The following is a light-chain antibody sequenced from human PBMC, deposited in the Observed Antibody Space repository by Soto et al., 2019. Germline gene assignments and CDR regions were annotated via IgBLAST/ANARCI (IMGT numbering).Light chain of an antibody. J-gene: IGKJ1*01. Sequence: DIQLTQSPSFLSASVGDRVTLTCRASQGISSYLAWYQQKPGKAPKLLIYAASTLQSGVPSRFSGSGSGTEFTLTISSLQPEDFATYYCQQLNSYPQWTFGQGTKVDI. CDR3: QQLNSYPQWT. V-gene: IGKV1-9*01. CDR1: QGISSY. CDR2: AAS.